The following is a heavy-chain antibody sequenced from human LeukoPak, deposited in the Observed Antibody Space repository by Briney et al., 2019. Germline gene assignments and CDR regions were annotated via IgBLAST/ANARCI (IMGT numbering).Heavy chain of an antibody. D-gene: IGHD3-22*01. V-gene: IGHV3-49*04. CDR1: GFTFNKYW. CDR3: TRDWVDYYDSSGIGPDY. J-gene: IGHJ4*02. CDR2: IRSKAYGGTT. Sequence: GGSLRLSCAASGFTFNKYWMHWVRQVPGKGLVWVGFIRSKAYGGTTEYAASVKGRFTISRDDSKSIAYLQMNSLKTEDTAVYYCTRDWVDYYDSSGIGPDYWGQGTLVTVSS.